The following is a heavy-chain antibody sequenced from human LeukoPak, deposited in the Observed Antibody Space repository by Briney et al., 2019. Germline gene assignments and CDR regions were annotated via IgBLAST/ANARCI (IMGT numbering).Heavy chain of an antibody. Sequence: PGGSLRLSCTASGFPVSSSYMTWVRQAPGKGLQWVSLIYSGGGTFYADSVKGRFTISRHNFENTLYLQMNNLRAEDTAVYYCARSGGNSVAGDYWGQGTLVTVSS. V-gene: IGHV3-53*04. CDR1: GFPVSSSY. CDR3: ARSGGNSVAGDY. CDR2: IYSGGGT. D-gene: IGHD4-23*01. J-gene: IGHJ4*02.